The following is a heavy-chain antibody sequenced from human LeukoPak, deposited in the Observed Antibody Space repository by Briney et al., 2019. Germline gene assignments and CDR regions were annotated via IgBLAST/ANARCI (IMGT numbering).Heavy chain of an antibody. J-gene: IGHJ2*01. D-gene: IGHD4-17*01. CDR3: ARGWDYGDYWYFDL. V-gene: IGHV3-21*01. CDR2: ISSSSSYI. Sequence: GGSLRLSCTASGFMFSSYSMNWVRQASGKGLEWLSSISSSSSYIYYADSVKGRFTISRDNAKNSLYLQMNSLRAEDTAVYYCARGWDYGDYWYFDLWGRGTLVTVSS. CDR1: GFMFSSYS.